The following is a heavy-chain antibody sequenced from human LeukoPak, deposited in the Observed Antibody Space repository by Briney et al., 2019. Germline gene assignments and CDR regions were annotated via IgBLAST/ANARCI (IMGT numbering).Heavy chain of an antibody. V-gene: IGHV3-23*01. CDR3: ARELTYYYDSSGYYSPYFDY. D-gene: IGHD3-22*01. CDR1: GFTFSSSA. J-gene: IGHJ4*02. CDR2: VRVDGSGT. Sequence: GGSLRLSCAASGFTFSSSAMSWVRQASGKGLEWVSSVRVDGSGTYYADSVKGRFTISRVNSKSTLYLQMNSLRAEDTAVYYCARELTYYYDSSGYYSPYFDYWGQGTLVTVSS.